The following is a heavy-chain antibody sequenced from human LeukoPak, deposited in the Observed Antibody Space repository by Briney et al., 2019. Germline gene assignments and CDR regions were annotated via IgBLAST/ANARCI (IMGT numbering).Heavy chain of an antibody. CDR1: GFTFSSYA. Sequence: GGSLRLSCAASGFTFSSYAMTWVRQAPGKGLEWVSSISGSGDSTYYADSVKGRFTISRDNSKNTLYLQMNSLRVEDTAVYYCAKDPGYTSGSSFFDYWGQGTLVTVSS. D-gene: IGHD6-19*01. J-gene: IGHJ4*02. CDR2: ISGSGDST. CDR3: AKDPGYTSGSSFFDY. V-gene: IGHV3-23*01.